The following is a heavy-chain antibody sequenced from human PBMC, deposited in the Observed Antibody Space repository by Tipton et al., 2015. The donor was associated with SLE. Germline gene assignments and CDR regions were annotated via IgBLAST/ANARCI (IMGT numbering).Heavy chain of an antibody. D-gene: IGHD5-18*01. CDR2: VSHRGTT. CDR3: ASRGYSYGDFDY. J-gene: IGHJ4*02. Sequence: TLSLTCAVYGGPSRDYFWSWIRQPPGKGLEWIGEVSHRGTTNYNPSLKSRVTIPVDTSKNQFSLKLSSVTAADTAVYYCASRGYSYGDFDYWGQGTLVTVSS. V-gene: IGHV4-34*01. CDR1: GGPSRDYF.